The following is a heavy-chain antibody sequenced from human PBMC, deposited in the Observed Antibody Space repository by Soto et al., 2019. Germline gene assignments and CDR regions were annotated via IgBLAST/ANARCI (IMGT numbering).Heavy chain of an antibody. Sequence: GGSLRLSCAASGFTFSSYAMSWVRQAPGKGLEWVSAISGSGGSTYYADSVKGRFTIFRDNSKNTLYLQMNSLRAEDTAVYYCAKDWGYCSGGSCYSVSGWGAFDIWGQGTMVTVSS. V-gene: IGHV3-23*01. CDR2: ISGSGGST. J-gene: IGHJ3*02. CDR3: AKDWGYCSGGSCYSVSGWGAFDI. CDR1: GFTFSSYA. D-gene: IGHD2-15*01.